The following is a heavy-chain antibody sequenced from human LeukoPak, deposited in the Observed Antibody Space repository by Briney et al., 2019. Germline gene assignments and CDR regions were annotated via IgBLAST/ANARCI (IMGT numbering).Heavy chain of an antibody. CDR2: INPSGGST. D-gene: IGHD2-2*01. CDR3: SRGGSCTTSCSDY. J-gene: IGHJ4*02. Sequence: ASVKVSCKASGYTFTSYYIHWVRQAPGQGLEWMGIINPSGGSTTYAQKFQGRVTMTRDTSTSTVYMELSSLRSDDTAVYYCSRGGSCTTSCSDYWGQGTLVTVSS. V-gene: IGHV1-46*03. CDR1: GYTFTSYY.